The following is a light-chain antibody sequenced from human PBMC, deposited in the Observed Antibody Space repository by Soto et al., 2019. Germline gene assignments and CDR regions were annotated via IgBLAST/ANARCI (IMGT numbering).Light chain of an antibody. CDR3: LQDHTYPRT. V-gene: IGKV1-6*01. Sequence: AIQMTQSPSSLPASVGDRVTITCRASQGIRNDLGWYQQKPGKAPNLLIYAASSLRGGVPSRFSGNGSDTDFILTIRSLQPEDFATYYCLQDHTYPRTFGQGTKVEIK. CDR2: AAS. CDR1: QGIRND. J-gene: IGKJ1*01.